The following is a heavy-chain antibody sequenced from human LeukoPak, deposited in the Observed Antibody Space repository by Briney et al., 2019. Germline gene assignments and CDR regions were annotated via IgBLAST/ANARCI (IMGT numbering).Heavy chain of an antibody. CDR1: GFTFSNYA. V-gene: IGHV3-23*01. J-gene: IGHJ4*02. D-gene: IGHD1-26*01. CDR2: ISGSGLTT. CDR3: AKERREQSRDNYFDY. Sequence: GGSLRLSCVASGFTFSNYAMSWVRLAPGRGLEWVSAISGSGLTTYYADSVKGRFTISRDNSKNTLYLQMNSLRAEDTAVYYCAKERREQSRDNYFDYWGQGTLVTVSS.